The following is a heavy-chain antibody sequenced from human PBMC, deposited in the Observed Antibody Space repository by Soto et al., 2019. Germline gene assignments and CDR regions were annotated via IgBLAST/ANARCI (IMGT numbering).Heavy chain of an antibody. J-gene: IGHJ5*02. CDR3: ARPFDSSGWYDH. D-gene: IGHD6-19*01. V-gene: IGHV5-51*01. Sequence: GESLKISCKGSGYSFTSYWIAWVRQMPGKVLACMGIIYPGDSDTRYSPSFEGQVTISADKSINTAYLQRSSLKASDSAMYYCARPFDSSGWYDHCGPGTLVTVSS. CDR1: GYSFTSYW. CDR2: IYPGDSDT.